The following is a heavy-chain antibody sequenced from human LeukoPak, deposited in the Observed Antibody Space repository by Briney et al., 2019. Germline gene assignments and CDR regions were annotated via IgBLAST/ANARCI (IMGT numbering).Heavy chain of an antibody. D-gene: IGHD3-10*01. CDR2: ISGSGGST. V-gene: IGHV3-23*01. Sequence: PGGSLRLSCAASGFTFSTYAMSWVRQAPGKGLEWVSTISGSGGSTDYADSVKGRFTISRDNSKNTLSLQMNSLRAEDTAVYYCAGGGSGSYGHFDFWGQGTLVTVSS. CDR3: AGGGSGSYGHFDF. CDR1: GFTFSTYA. J-gene: IGHJ4*02.